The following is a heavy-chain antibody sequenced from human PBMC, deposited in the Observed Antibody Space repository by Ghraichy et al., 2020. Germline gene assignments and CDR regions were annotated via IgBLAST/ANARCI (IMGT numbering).Heavy chain of an antibody. CDR2: INLKSGGT. CDR1: GHIFSGYY. CDR3: ARAPERGLEVPGD. Sequence: ASVKVSCRTSGHIFSGYYLHWVRHAPGQGLEWMGWINLKSGGTKYVQKLEGRVTMTRDTSISTAYMEVSGLRSDDTAVYYCARAPERGLEVPGDWGQGTLVTVSS. J-gene: IGHJ1*01. V-gene: IGHV1-2*02. D-gene: IGHD1-1*01.